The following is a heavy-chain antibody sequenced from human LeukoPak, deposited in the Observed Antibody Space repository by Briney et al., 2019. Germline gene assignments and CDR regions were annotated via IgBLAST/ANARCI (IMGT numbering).Heavy chain of an antibody. V-gene: IGHV3-11*01. CDR1: GFTFSDYY. D-gene: IGHD3-22*01. CDR3: ARGGYYDSSGYYYLILDY. CDR2: ISSSGSTI. J-gene: IGHJ4*02. Sequence: GGSLRLSYAASGFTFSDYYMSWIRQAPGKGLEWVSYISSSGSTIYYADSVKGRFTISRDNAKNSLYLQMNSLRAEDTAVYYCARGGYYDSSGYYYLILDYWGQGTLVTVSS.